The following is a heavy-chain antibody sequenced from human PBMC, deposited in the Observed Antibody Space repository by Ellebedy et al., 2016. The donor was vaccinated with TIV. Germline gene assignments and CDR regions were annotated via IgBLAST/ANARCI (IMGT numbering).Heavy chain of an antibody. Sequence: AASVKVSCKASGGTFSNYYMHWVRQAPGQGLEWMGIINPSGGSTTYAQILQGRVTMTRDTSTTTVYMELSSLRSEDTAVYYCARARSSGWLHTPDYWGQGTLVIVSS. J-gene: IGHJ4*02. V-gene: IGHV1-46*04. D-gene: IGHD6-19*01. CDR1: GGTFSNYY. CDR2: INPSGGST. CDR3: ARARSSGWLHTPDY.